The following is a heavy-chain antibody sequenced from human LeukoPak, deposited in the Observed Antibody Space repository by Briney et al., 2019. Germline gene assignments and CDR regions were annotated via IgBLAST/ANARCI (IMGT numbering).Heavy chain of an antibody. Sequence: PGGSLRLSCAASGFTVSSNYMSWVRQAPGKGLEWVSVIYSGGSTYYADSVKGRFTISRDNSKNTLYLQMNSLRAEDTAVYYCARIPGSYGHYYFDYWGQGTLVTVSS. D-gene: IGHD1-26*01. CDR3: ARIPGSYGHYYFDY. J-gene: IGHJ4*02. CDR2: IYSGGST. CDR1: GFTVSSNY. V-gene: IGHV3-53*01.